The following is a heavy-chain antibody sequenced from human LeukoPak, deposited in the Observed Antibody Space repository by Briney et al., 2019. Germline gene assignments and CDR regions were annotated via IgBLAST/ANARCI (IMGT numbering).Heavy chain of an antibody. CDR1: GFTFTSSA. Sequence: SVKVSCKASGFTFTSSAVQWVRQARGQRLEWIGWIVVGSGDTNSAQKFQERVTITRDMSTRTAYMELSSLRSEDTAVYYCGADSMPRGVFSYAFDIWGQGTMATVSS. CDR2: IVVGSGDT. V-gene: IGHV1-58*01. D-gene: IGHD3-10*01. CDR3: GADSMPRGVFSYAFDI. J-gene: IGHJ3*02.